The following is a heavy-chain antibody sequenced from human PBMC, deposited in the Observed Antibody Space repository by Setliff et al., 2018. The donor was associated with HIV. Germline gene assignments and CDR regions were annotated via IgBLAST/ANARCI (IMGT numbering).Heavy chain of an antibody. Sequence: GGSLRLSCAASGFTLSTYTMNWVRQAPGKGLEWISSISSNIIYIYYADSVRGRFPIPRDNAKNSLYLQMNSLRVEDTAVYYCARTSTTTGTTSNGFDPWGQGTLVTVSS. CDR2: ISSNIIYI. J-gene: IGHJ5*02. CDR3: ARTSTTTGTTSNGFDP. V-gene: IGHV3-21*01. D-gene: IGHD1-1*01. CDR1: GFTLSTYT.